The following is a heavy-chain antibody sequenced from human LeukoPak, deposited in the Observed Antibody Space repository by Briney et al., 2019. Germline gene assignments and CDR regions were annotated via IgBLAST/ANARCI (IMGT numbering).Heavy chain of an antibody. D-gene: IGHD5/OR15-5a*01. CDR2: ISGSGGST. Sequence: GGSLRLSCAASGFTFSSYAMSWVRQAPGKGLEWVSAISGSGGSTYYAASVKGRFTISRDNSKNTLYLQMNSLRAEDTAVYYCAKSSRLRLYYFDYWGQGTLVTVSS. CDR3: AKSSRLRLYYFDY. V-gene: IGHV3-23*01. CDR1: GFTFSSYA. J-gene: IGHJ4*02.